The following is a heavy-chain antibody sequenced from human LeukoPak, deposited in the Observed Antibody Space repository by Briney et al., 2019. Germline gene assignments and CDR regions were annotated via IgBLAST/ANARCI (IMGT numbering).Heavy chain of an antibody. J-gene: IGHJ4*02. CDR2: IWYDDTNK. Sequence: PGKSLRLSCTASGFTFSDYGMHWVRQPPGKGLEWVAIIWYDDTNKNYADSVQSRFTISRDNSKNTLSLQMNSLRAEDTAVYYSARGVDYYENSGTIDYWGQGTLVTVSS. CDR3: ARGVDYYENSGTIDY. CDR1: GFTFSDYG. D-gene: IGHD3-22*01. V-gene: IGHV3-33*01.